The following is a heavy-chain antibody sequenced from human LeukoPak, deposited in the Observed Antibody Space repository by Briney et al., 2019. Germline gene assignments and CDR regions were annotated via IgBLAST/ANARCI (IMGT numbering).Heavy chain of an antibody. Sequence: SVKVSCKASGGTFSSYAISWVRQAPGQGLEWMGRIIPILGIANYAQKFQGRVTITADKSTSTAYMELSSLRSEDTAVYYCARTWNPQKDYYGMDVWGQGTTVTVS. CDR2: IIPILGIA. J-gene: IGHJ6*02. V-gene: IGHV1-69*04. D-gene: IGHD1-1*01. CDR3: ARTWNPQKDYYGMDV. CDR1: GGTFSSYA.